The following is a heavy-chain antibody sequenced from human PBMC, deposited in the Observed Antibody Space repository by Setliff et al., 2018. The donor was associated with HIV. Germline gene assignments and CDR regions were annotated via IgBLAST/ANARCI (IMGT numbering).Heavy chain of an antibody. D-gene: IGHD3-16*01. CDR3: AKDQGRVNDH. J-gene: IGHJ4*02. CDR1: KFSFSTYS. V-gene: IGHV3-21*01. CDR2: ISSTNNFI. Sequence: GGSLRLSCAASKFSFSTYSMNWVRQAPGKGLEWVSFISSTNNFIYYADSVKGRFTISRNTVFLQMNNLRTEDTAVYYCAKDQGRVNDHWGLGTLVTVSS.